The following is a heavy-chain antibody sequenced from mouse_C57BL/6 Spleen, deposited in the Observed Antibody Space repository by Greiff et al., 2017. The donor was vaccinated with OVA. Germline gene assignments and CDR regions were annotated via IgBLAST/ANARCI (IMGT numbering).Heavy chain of an antibody. CDR2: IYPGGGYT. Sequence: QVQLQQSGAELVRPGTSVKMSCKASGYTFTNYWIGWAKQRPGHGLEWIGDIYPGGGYTNYNEKFKGKATLTADKSSSTAYMQFSSLTSEDSAIYYCARVDYYGSLYAMDYWGQGTSVTVSS. D-gene: IGHD1-1*01. CDR1: GYTFTNYW. CDR3: ARVDYYGSLYAMDY. V-gene: IGHV1-63*01. J-gene: IGHJ4*01.